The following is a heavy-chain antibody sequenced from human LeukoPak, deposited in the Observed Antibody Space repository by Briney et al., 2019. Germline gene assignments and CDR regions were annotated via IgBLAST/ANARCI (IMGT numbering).Heavy chain of an antibody. Sequence: GGSLRLSCAASGFTFSSYSMNWVRQAPGKGLEWVSYISSSSSTIYYADSVKGRFTISRDNAKNSLYLQMNSLRAEDTAVYYCAREAPSSWSPGYFDYWGQGTLVTVSS. D-gene: IGHD6-13*01. CDR2: ISSSSSTI. V-gene: IGHV3-48*04. CDR1: GFTFSSYS. CDR3: AREAPSSWSPGYFDY. J-gene: IGHJ4*02.